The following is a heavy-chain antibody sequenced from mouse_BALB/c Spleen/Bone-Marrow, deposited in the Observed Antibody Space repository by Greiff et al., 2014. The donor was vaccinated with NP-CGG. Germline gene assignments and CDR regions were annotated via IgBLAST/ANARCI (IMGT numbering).Heavy chain of an antibody. CDR3: ARLGDYSYFDY. CDR1: GFSFSDYY. V-gene: IGHV5-12*02. Sequence: DVKLVESGGGIVQPGGSLKLSCVISGFSFSDYYMYWVRQTPEKRLEWVAYISDSGGSTYYPDTVKGRFTISGDNAKNTLCLQMSRLKSEDTAMYYCARLGDYSYFDYWGQGTTLTVSS. J-gene: IGHJ2*01. CDR2: ISDSGGST. D-gene: IGHD1-1*01.